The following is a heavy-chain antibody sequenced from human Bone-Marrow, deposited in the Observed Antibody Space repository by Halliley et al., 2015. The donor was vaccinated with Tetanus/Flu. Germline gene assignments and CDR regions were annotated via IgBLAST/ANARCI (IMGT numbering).Heavy chain of an antibody. Sequence: VSSIRGSGSNIDYADSVKGRFTISRDNSKNTLYLQMSSLRAEDTATYFCARRYYDFWTHVDYWGQGTLVTVSS. V-gene: IGHV3-23*01. CDR3: ARRYYDFWTHVDY. D-gene: IGHD3-3*01. J-gene: IGHJ4*02. CDR2: IRGSGSNI.